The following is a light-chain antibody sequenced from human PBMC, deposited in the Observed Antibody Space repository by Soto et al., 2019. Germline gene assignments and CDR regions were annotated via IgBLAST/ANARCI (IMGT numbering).Light chain of an antibody. CDR1: QSVSSY. J-gene: IGKJ4*01. V-gene: IGKV3-11*01. CDR3: QQRSNWPT. Sequence: EIVLTQSPATLSLSPGERATLSCRASQSVSSYLAWYQQKPGQAPRLLIYDASNRATGIPARFSGSGSGTEFTLTISSLEPEDFAVYYCQQRSNWPTFGGGTKVEIK. CDR2: DAS.